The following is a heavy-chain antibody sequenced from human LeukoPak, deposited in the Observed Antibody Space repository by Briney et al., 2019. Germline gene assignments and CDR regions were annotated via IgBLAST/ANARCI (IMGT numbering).Heavy chain of an antibody. CDR3: ARSAYYDFWSGYYTGIGYFDY. CDR2: ISAYNGNT. Sequence: ASVKVSCKASGYTFTSYGISWVRQAPGHGLEWMGWISAYNGNTNYAQKLQGRVTMTTDTSTSTAYMELRSLRSDDTAVYYCARSAYYDFWSGYYTGIGYFDYWGQGTLVTVSS. J-gene: IGHJ4*02. V-gene: IGHV1-18*01. CDR1: GYTFTSYG. D-gene: IGHD3-3*01.